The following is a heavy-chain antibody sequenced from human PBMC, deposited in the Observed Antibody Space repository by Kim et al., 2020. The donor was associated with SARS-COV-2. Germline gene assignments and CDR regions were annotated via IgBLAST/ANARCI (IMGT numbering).Heavy chain of an antibody. CDR2: IYDGGAT. Sequence: SETLSLTCNVSGGSISNSNYYWVWIRQPPGKGLEGIACIYDGGATYYSPSLKAPATIPTDKTQNQFSLHLRSVTAADRGSYFCARSLGYSSSCYYFD. CDR1: GGSISNSNYY. D-gene: IGHD6-13*01. V-gene: IGHV4-39*01. J-gene: IGHJ4*01. CDR3: ARSLGYSSSCYYFD.